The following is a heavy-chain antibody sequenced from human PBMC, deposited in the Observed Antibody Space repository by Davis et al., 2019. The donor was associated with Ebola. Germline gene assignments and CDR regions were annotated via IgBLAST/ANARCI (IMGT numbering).Heavy chain of an antibody. V-gene: IGHV4-30-2*01. J-gene: IGHJ3*02. D-gene: IGHD2-15*01. CDR1: GGSISSGGYS. CDR2: INHSGST. Sequence: MPSETLSLTCAVSGGSISSGGYSWSWIRQPPGKGLEWIGEINHSGSTNYNPSLKSRVTISVDTSKNQFSLKLSSVTAADTAVYYCARVYCSGGSCYGYAFDIWGQGTMVTVSS. CDR3: ARVYCSGGSCYGYAFDI.